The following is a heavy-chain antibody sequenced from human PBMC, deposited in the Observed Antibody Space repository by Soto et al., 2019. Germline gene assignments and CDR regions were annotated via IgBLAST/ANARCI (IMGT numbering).Heavy chain of an antibody. D-gene: IGHD3-3*01. CDR2: MNPNSGNT. V-gene: IGHV1-8*01. Sequence: QVQLVQSGAEVKKPGAAVKVSCKASGYTFTSYDINWVRQATGQGLEWMGWMNPNSGNTGYAQKFQGRVTMTRNTSISTAYMELSSLRSEDTAVYYCARFTTLYWYFDLWGRGTLVTVSS. CDR1: GYTFTSYD. J-gene: IGHJ2*01. CDR3: ARFTTLYWYFDL.